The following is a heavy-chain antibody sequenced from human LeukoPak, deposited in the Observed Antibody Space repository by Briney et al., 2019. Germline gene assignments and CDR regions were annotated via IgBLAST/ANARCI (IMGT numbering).Heavy chain of an antibody. V-gene: IGHV4-59*01. CDR1: SGSISTYY. Sequence: PSETLSLTCTVSSGSISTYYWSWIRQPPGKGLEWIGYINYSGSTDYNPSLKSRVTMSVDTSKNQFSLKLTSVTAADTAVYYCARDGAVAGGGRWFDPWGQGTLVTVSS. D-gene: IGHD6-19*01. CDR3: ARDGAVAGGGRWFDP. CDR2: INYSGST. J-gene: IGHJ5*02.